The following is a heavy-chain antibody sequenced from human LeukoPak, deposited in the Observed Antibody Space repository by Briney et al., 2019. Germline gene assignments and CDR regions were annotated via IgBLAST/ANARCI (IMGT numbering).Heavy chain of an antibody. D-gene: IGHD3-10*01. CDR2: IIPIFGTA. CDR3: ARDTYGSGSYSSYYYYMDV. CDR1: GGTFSSYA. Sequence: SVKVSCKASGGTFSSYAISWVRQAPGQGLEWMGGIIPIFGTANYAQKFQGRVTITADESTSTAYMELSSLRSEDTAVYYCARDTYGSGSYSSYYYYMDVWGKGTTVTISS. V-gene: IGHV1-69*13. J-gene: IGHJ6*03.